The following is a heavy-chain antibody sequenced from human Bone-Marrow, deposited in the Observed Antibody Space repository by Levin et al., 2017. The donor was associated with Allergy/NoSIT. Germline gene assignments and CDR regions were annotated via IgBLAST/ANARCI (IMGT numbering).Heavy chain of an antibody. CDR3: ARDSRLDY. CDR2: IFGDGRT. Sequence: GGSLRLSCAASGFTVSSYYMTWVRQAPGKGLEWVSLIFGDGRTSYADSMKGRFTISRDNSKNTLYLQMDSLRAEDTALYYCARDSRLDYWGQGNLVTVSS. J-gene: IGHJ4*02. V-gene: IGHV3-53*01. D-gene: IGHD3-3*01. CDR1: GFTVSSYY.